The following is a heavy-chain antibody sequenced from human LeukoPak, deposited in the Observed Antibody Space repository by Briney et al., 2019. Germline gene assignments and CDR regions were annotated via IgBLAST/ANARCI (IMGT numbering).Heavy chain of an antibody. CDR3: ATKQWLAPPPDS. CDR2: INTDGTVT. D-gene: IGHD6-19*01. Sequence: GGSLRLSCAASGFTFSKYWMLWVRQAPGKGLASVSRINTDGTVTTYADSVKGRFTVSRDNADNTMFLQMNSVRDEDTAVYYCATKQWLAPPPDSWGQGTPVTVSS. CDR1: GFTFSKYW. V-gene: IGHV3-74*01. J-gene: IGHJ4*02.